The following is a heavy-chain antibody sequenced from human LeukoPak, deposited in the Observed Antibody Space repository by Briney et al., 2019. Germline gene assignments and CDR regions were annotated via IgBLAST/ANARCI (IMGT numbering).Heavy chain of an antibody. CDR3: ARGSSGWSYYYYFYMDV. CDR1: GLTFNSYE. J-gene: IGHJ6*03. D-gene: IGHD6-19*01. CDR2: LSSSGSTI. Sequence: GGSLRLSCAASGLTFNSYEMNWVRQAPGKGLEWVSYLSSSGSTIYYADSVMGRFTISRDNGKNSLYLQMNSLRAEDTAVYYCARGSSGWSYYYYFYMDVWGRGTTVTVSS. V-gene: IGHV3-48*03.